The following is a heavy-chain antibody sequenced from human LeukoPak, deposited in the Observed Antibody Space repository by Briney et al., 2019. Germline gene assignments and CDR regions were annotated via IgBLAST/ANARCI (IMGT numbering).Heavy chain of an antibody. V-gene: IGHV4-4*07. D-gene: IGHD2-2*01. CDR2: MYPSGST. CDR3: ARDRCTSCSFDC. J-gene: IGHJ4*02. Sequence: PSETLSLTCTASGGSISSYYWSWIRQPAGKGLEWIGRMYPSGSTNYNPSLKSRVTMSVDTSKNQFSLKLNSVTAADTAVYYCARDRCTSCSFDCWGQGTLVTVSS. CDR1: GGSISSYY.